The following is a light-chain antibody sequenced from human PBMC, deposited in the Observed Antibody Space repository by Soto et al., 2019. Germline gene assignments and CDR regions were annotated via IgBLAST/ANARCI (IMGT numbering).Light chain of an antibody. CDR1: QTVGTN. Sequence: EVVLTQSPATLSVSPGERATLSCRASQTVGTNLAWYQQRPGQAPRLLIYGASTRATGIPARFSGSGSGSEFTLTISSLQSDDFAVYHCQQYNKWPLFTFGPGTRVDNK. V-gene: IGKV3-15*01. CDR3: QQYNKWPLFT. CDR2: GAS. J-gene: IGKJ3*01.